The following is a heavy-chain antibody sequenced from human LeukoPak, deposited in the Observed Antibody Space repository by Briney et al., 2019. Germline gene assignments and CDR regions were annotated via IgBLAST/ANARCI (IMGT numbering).Heavy chain of an antibody. D-gene: IGHD4-11*01. CDR2: LDPSDSYT. V-gene: IGHV5-10-1*01. Sequence: PGESLKISCKGSGYSFTSYWISWVRRMPGKGLEWMGRLDPSDSYTNYSPSFQGHVTISADKSISTAYLQWSSLKASDTAMYYCSRQLNGYSGFDYWGQGTLVTVSS. CDR3: SRQLNGYSGFDY. J-gene: IGHJ4*02. CDR1: GYSFTSYW.